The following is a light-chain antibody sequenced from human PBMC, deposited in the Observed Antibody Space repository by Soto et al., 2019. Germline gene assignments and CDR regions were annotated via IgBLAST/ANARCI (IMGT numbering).Light chain of an antibody. CDR3: CSYAGSYTLV. Sequence: QSALTQPRSVSGSPGQSVTLSCTGTSSDVGGYHYVSWYQHHPGKAPKIIIYDVSKRPSGVPDRFSGSKSGNTASLTISGPQTDDEADYYCCSYAGSYTLVFGGGTQLTVL. V-gene: IGLV2-11*01. J-gene: IGLJ2*01. CDR2: DVS. CDR1: SSDVGGYHY.